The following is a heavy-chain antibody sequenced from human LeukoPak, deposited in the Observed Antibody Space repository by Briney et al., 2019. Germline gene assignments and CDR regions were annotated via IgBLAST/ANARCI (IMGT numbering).Heavy chain of an antibody. Sequence: ASVKVSCKASGYTFTSYDINWVRQATGQGLEWMGWMNPNSGNTGYAQKFQGRVTITRNTSISTAYMELSSLRSEDTAVYYCARGSRGYCTNGVCSYFDYWGQGTLVTVSS. CDR1: GYTFTSYD. CDR3: ARGSRGYCTNGVCSYFDY. V-gene: IGHV1-8*03. D-gene: IGHD2-8*01. CDR2: MNPNSGNT. J-gene: IGHJ4*02.